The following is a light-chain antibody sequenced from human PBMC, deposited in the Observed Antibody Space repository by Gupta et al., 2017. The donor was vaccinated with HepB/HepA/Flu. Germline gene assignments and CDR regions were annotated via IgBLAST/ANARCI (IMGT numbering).Light chain of an antibody. CDR2: WAS. CDR1: QSVLYSSNNKNY. CDR3: QQYYSTPFT. Sequence: DIVMTQSPDSLAVSLGERATINCKSSQSVLYSSNNKNYLAWYQQKPGQPPKLLIYWASTRKSGVPGRFSGSGSGTDFTLTISSLQAEDVAVYYCQQYYSTPFTFGPGTKVDIK. V-gene: IGKV4-1*01. J-gene: IGKJ3*01.